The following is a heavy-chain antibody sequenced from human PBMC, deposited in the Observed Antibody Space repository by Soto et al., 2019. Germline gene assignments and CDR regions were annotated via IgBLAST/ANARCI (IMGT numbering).Heavy chain of an antibody. V-gene: IGHV4-59*02. J-gene: IGHJ4*02. CDR2: IYYSGST. CDR3: ARAAVEMATMGFDY. Sequence: SETLSLTCTVSGGSVSSYYWSWIRQPPGKGLEWIGYIYYSGSTNYNPSLKSRVTISVDTSKNQFSLKLSSVTAADTAVYYCARAAVEMATMGFDYWGQGTLVTVSS. D-gene: IGHD5-12*01. CDR1: GGSVSSYY.